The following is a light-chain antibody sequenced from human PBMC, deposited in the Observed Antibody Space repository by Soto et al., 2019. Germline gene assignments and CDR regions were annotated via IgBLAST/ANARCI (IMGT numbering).Light chain of an antibody. Sequence: IQMTQSPASLSASVGDRVTITCRASQDIRNHLAWYQQKPGKAPKLMIYAASTLQSGVPSRFSGSGFGTEFTLTISSLQPEDFATYHCQQLTSYPRSTFGQGTRLEIK. CDR3: QQLTSYPRST. J-gene: IGKJ5*01. CDR2: AAS. CDR1: QDIRNH. V-gene: IGKV1-9*01.